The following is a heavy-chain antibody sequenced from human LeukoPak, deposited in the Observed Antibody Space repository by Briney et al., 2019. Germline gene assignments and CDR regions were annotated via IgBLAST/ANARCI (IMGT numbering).Heavy chain of an antibody. CDR3: AKDSSAYYYLSNYFDY. D-gene: IGHD3-22*01. V-gene: IGHV3-23*01. CDR2: ISGSGGST. CDR1: GFTFSNYG. J-gene: IGHJ4*02. Sequence: GGSLRLSCAASGFTFSNYGMSWVCQAPGKGLEWVSGISGSGGSTYYADSVKGRFTISRDNSRNTLYLQMNSLRAEDTAVYYCAKDSSAYYYLSNYFDYWGQGTLVTVSS.